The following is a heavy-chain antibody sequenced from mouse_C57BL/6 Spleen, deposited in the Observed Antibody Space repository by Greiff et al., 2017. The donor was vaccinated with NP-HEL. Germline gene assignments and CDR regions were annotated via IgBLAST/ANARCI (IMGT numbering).Heavy chain of an antibody. V-gene: IGHV1-55*01. CDR2: IYPGSGST. D-gene: IGHD6-1*01. Sequence: QVQLQQPGAELVKPGASVKMSCKASGYTFTSYWITWVKQRPGQGLEWIGDIYPGSGSTNYNEKFKSKATLTVDTSSSTAYMQLSSLTSEDSAVYYCASVPPSLDAMDYWGQGTSVTVSS. J-gene: IGHJ4*01. CDR3: ASVPPSLDAMDY. CDR1: GYTFTSYW.